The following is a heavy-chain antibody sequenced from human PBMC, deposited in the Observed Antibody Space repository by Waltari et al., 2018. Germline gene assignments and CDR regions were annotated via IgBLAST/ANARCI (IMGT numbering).Heavy chain of an antibody. Sequence: QVQLVQSGAEVKKPGSSVKVSCKASGGTFSSYAISWVRQAPGQGLEWMGGIIPIFGTANYAQKFQGRVTITTDESTSTAYMELRSLRSDDTAVYYCSRGPYCSGGSCYSGDWFDPWGQGTLVTVSS. V-gene: IGHV1-69*05. CDR1: GGTFSSYA. CDR3: SRGPYCSGGSCYSGDWFDP. D-gene: IGHD2-15*01. CDR2: IIPIFGTA. J-gene: IGHJ5*02.